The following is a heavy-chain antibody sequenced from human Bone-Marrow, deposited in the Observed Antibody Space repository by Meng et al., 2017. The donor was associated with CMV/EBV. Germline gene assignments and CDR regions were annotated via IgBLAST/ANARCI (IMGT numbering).Heavy chain of an antibody. CDR1: GYTVTSYV. D-gene: IGHD3-3*01. Sequence: SVNVSCKASGYTVTSYVISWVRQAPGQGLEGMGWISAYNGKTNYAQKLQGRVTMTTDTSTSTAYMELRSLRSDDTAVYYCARSPRIKIFGVVMHNYGMDVWGQGTTVTVSS. J-gene: IGHJ6*01. CDR2: ISAYNGKT. CDR3: ARSPRIKIFGVVMHNYGMDV. V-gene: IGHV1-18*01.